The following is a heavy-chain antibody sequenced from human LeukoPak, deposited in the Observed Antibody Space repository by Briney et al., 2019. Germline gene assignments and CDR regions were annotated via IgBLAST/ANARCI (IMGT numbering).Heavy chain of an antibody. CDR1: GGSFSGYY. D-gene: IGHD3-9*01. V-gene: IGHV4-34*01. J-gene: IGHJ6*03. Sequence: KPSETLSLTCAVYGGSFSGYYWSWIRQPPGKGLEWIGDINHSGSTNYNPSLKSRVTISADTSKNQFSLMLSSVTAVDTAVYYCARTGYAILTGYRYYYYYMDVWGKGTTVTVSS. CDR2: INHSGST. CDR3: ARTGYAILTGYRYYYYYMDV.